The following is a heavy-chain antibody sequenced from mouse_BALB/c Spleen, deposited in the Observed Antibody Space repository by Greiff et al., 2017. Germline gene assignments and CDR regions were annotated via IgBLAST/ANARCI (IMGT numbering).Heavy chain of an antibody. CDR1: GYSITSGYY. Sequence: EVQLQESGPGLVKPSQSLSLTCSVTGYSITSGYYWNWIRQFPGNKLEWMGYISYDGSNNYNPSLKNRISITRDTSKNQFFLKLNSVTTEDTATYYCARDGDYEVAYWGQGTLVTVSA. CDR3: ARDGDYEVAY. CDR2: ISYDGSN. D-gene: IGHD2-4*01. V-gene: IGHV3-6*02. J-gene: IGHJ3*01.